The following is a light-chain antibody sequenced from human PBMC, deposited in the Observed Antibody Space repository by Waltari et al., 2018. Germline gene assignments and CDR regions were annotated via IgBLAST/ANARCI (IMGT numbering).Light chain of an antibody. CDR1: SSDVGDYGY. J-gene: IGLJ2*01. CDR3: CSYAGNYTGL. CDR2: DVS. Sequence: QTALTQPRSVSGSPGQSVRIACTGTSSDVGDYGYVSWYQHHAGKGPKVIIYDVSKRHSRVPVSGSGSKCGNTASLTISGLLAGDDVDYYGCSYAGNYTGLFGAVTNVTVL. V-gene: IGLV2-11*01.